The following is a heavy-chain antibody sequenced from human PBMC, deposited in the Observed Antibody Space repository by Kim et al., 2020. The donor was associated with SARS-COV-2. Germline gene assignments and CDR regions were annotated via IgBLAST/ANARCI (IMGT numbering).Heavy chain of an antibody. J-gene: IGHJ4*02. CDR1: GDSISSSNW. CDR3: ARRNYSSRRDVDY. V-gene: IGHV4-4*02. D-gene: IGHD6-13*01. Sequence: SETLSLTCAVSGDSISSSNWWSWVRQPPGRGLEWVGEIYHSGTTNYNPSLKSRVTMSVDKSQNQFSLKLSSVTAADTAIYYCARRNYSSRRDVDYWGQGTLVTVS. CDR2: IYHSGTT.